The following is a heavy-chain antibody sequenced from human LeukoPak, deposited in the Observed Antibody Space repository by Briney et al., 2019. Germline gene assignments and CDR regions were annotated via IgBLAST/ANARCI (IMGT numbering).Heavy chain of an antibody. Sequence: GGSLRLSCAVSGFTFSSYWMHWVRQAPGKGLVWVSRIGRDGSRINYADSVKGRFTISRDNGKNTLFLQMNSLRAEDAAVYYCVRGNDYGGPHYWGQGTLVTVSS. J-gene: IGHJ4*02. CDR1: GFTFSSYW. D-gene: IGHD4-23*01. V-gene: IGHV3-74*01. CDR3: VRGNDYGGPHY. CDR2: IGRDGSRI.